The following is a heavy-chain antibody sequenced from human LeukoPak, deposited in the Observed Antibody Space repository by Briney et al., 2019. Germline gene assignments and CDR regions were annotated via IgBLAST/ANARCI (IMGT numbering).Heavy chain of an antibody. Sequence: GGSLRLSCAASGFTFSSYGMHWVRQAPGKGLEWVAVISYDGSNKYYADSVKGRFTISRDNSKNTLYLQMNSLRAEDTAVYYCAKAPRPEAIWFGGSYFDYWGQGTLVTVSS. D-gene: IGHD3-10*01. CDR2: ISYDGSNK. CDR3: AKAPRPEAIWFGGSYFDY. V-gene: IGHV3-30*18. J-gene: IGHJ4*02. CDR1: GFTFSSYG.